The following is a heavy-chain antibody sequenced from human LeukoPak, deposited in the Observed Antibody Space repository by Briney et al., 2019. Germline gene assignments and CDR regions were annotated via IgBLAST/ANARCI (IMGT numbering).Heavy chain of an antibody. V-gene: IGHV4-61*02. J-gene: IGHJ4*02. CDR3: ARDSVSSRRD. Sequence: SQTLSLTCTVSGGSISSGSYYWSWIRQPAGKGLELIGRIYTSGSTDYNPSLKSRVTISVDTSKNQFSLKLTSVTAADTAVYYCARDSVSSRRDWGQGTLVTVSS. CDR1: GGSISSGSYY. D-gene: IGHD6-13*01. CDR2: IYTSGST.